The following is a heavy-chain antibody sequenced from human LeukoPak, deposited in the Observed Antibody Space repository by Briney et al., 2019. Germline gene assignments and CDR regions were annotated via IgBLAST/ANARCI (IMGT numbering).Heavy chain of an antibody. V-gene: IGHV4-34*01. CDR1: GGSLSGYS. Sequence: SETLSLTCAVSGGSLSGYSWSWIRQAPGQGLEWLGEISHSGSTTYNPSLQSRLPMSIDTSKNQFSMKLTSVTAADTAVYYCARVCLEITMIVVVFMPPQVWFDPWGQGTLVTVSA. CDR3: ARVCLEITMIVVVFMPPQVWFDP. D-gene: IGHD3-22*01. CDR2: ISHSGST. J-gene: IGHJ5*02.